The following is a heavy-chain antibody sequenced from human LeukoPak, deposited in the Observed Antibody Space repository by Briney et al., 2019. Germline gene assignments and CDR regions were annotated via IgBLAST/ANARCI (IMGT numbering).Heavy chain of an antibody. V-gene: IGHV4-59*12. Sequence: SETLSLTCTVSGGSISSYYWSWIRQPPGKGLEWIGYFYYSGSTNYNPSLKSRVTISVDTSKNQFSLKLSSVTAADTAVYYCAREALAGTTRNWFDPWGQGTLVTVSS. CDR1: GGSISSYY. D-gene: IGHD6-19*01. CDR3: AREALAGTTRNWFDP. J-gene: IGHJ5*02. CDR2: FYYSGST.